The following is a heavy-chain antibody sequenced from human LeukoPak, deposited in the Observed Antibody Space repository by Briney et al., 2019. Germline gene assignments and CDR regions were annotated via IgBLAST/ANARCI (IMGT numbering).Heavy chain of an antibody. J-gene: IGHJ4*02. CDR2: IKSKTDGGTT. CDR1: GFTFSNAW. V-gene: IGHV3-15*01. Sequence: PGGSLRLSCAASGFTFSNAWMSWVRQAPGKGLEWVGRIKSKTDGGTTDYAAPMKGKFTLSRDDSKNTLYLQMNSLKTEDTAVYYCTTEPCGGDRYQYYFDYWGQGTLVTVSS. CDR3: TTEPCGGDRYQYYFDY. D-gene: IGHD2-21*02.